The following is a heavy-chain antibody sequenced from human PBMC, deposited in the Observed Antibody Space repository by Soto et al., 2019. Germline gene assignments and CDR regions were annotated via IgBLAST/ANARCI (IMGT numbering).Heavy chain of an antibody. J-gene: IGHJ4*02. CDR3: ARVAGDSSSWDKYYFDY. Sequence: SVKVSCKAFGGTFSSYAISWVRQAPGQGLEWMGGIIPIFGTANYAQKFQGRVTITADESTSTAYMELSRLRSDDTAVYYCARVAGDSSSWDKYYFDYWGQGTPVTVSS. CDR2: IIPIFGTA. CDR1: GGTFSSYA. V-gene: IGHV1-69*13. D-gene: IGHD6-13*01.